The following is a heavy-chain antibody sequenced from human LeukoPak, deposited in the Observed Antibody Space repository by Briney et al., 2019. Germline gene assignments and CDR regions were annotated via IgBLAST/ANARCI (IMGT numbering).Heavy chain of an antibody. V-gene: IGHV1-2*02. D-gene: IGHD6-19*01. J-gene: IGHJ4*02. Sequence: ASVKVSCKASGYTFTSYGISWVRQAPGQGLEWMGWINPNSGGTNYAQKFQGRVTMTRDTSISTAYMELSRLRSDDTAVYYCARGVGSGWYGMDYWGQGTLVTVSS. CDR1: GYTFTSYG. CDR3: ARGVGSGWYGMDY. CDR2: INPNSGGT.